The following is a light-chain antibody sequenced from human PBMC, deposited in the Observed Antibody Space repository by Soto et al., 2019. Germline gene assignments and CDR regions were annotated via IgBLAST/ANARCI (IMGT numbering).Light chain of an antibody. CDR2: TNN. CDR1: SSNIGSNT. J-gene: IGLJ1*01. Sequence: QSVLTQPPSASGTPGQRVAISCYGSSSNIGSNTVNWYQQLPGTAPKLLIYTNNKRPSGVPDRFSGSKSGTSASLAISGLQSDDEANYSCAAWDDSLNGYVFGTGTKVTVL. V-gene: IGLV1-44*01. CDR3: AAWDDSLNGYV.